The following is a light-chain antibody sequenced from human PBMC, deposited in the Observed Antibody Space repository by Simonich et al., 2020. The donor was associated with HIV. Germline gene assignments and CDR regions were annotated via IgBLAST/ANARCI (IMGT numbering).Light chain of an antibody. J-gene: IGLJ3*02. CDR2: DVS. Sequence: QSALTQPASVSGSPGQSITISCTGTSSDIGTYTYVSWYQQHPGKAPKIMIYDVSKRPSGVSNRFSGSKSGNTASLTISGLQAEDEADYYCSSYTSSSTLVFGGGTKVTVL. CDR1: SSDIGTYTY. CDR3: SSYTSSSTLV. V-gene: IGLV2-14*01.